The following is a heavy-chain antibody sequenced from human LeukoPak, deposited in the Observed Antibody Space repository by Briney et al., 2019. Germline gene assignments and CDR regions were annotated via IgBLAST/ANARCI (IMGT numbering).Heavy chain of an antibody. D-gene: IGHD3-3*01. CDR3: ARDRVTIFGVVLDAFDI. J-gene: IGHJ3*02. V-gene: IGHV3-7*01. Sequence: PGGSLRLSCAASGCTFSSYWMSWVRQAPGKGLEWVANIKQDGSEKYYVDSVKGRFTISRDNAKNSLYLQMNSLRAEDTAVYYCARDRVTIFGVVLDAFDIWGQGTMVTVSS. CDR2: IKQDGSEK. CDR1: GCTFSSYW.